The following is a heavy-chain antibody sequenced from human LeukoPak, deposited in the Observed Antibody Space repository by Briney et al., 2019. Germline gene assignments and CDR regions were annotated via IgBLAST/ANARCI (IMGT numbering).Heavy chain of an antibody. Sequence: SSQTLSLTCAISGDSVSSNSAAWHWIRQSPSRGLEWLGRTYYRSKWYTDYAVSVKSRITIFPDTSKNQFSLQLNSVTPEDTAVYYCARSVLTAIEYWGQGTLVTVSS. CDR2: TYYRSKWYT. CDR1: GDSVSSNSAA. V-gene: IGHV6-1*01. J-gene: IGHJ4*02. CDR3: ARSVLTAIEY. D-gene: IGHD2-21*02.